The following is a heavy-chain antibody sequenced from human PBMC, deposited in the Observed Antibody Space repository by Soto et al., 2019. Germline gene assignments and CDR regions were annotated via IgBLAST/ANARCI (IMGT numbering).Heavy chain of an antibody. CDR2: IIPIFGTA. CDR3: ASNTMVRGVPTNYFDY. Sequence: SVKVSCKASGGTFSSYAISWVRQAPGQGLEWMGGIIPIFGTANYAQKFQGRVTITADESTSTAYMELSSLRSEDTAVYYCASNTMVRGVPTNYFDYWGQGTLVTVSS. D-gene: IGHD3-10*01. V-gene: IGHV1-69*13. J-gene: IGHJ4*02. CDR1: GGTFSSYA.